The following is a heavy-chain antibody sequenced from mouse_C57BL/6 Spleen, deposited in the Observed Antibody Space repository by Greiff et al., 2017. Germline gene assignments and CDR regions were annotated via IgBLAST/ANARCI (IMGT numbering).Heavy chain of an antibody. CDR2: INPNNGGT. Sequence: VQLQQSGPELVKPGASVKISCKASGYTFTDYYMNWVKQSHGKSLEWIGDINPNNGGTSYNQKFKGKATLTVDKSSSTAYMELRSLTSEDSAVYYCASYDYGCAYWGQRTRVTVSA. CDR1: GYTFTDYY. D-gene: IGHD2-4*01. V-gene: IGHV1-26*01. J-gene: IGHJ3*01. CDR3: ASYDYGCAY.